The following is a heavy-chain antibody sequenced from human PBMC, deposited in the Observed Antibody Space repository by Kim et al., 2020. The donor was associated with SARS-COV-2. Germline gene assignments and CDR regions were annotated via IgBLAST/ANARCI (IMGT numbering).Heavy chain of an antibody. CDR2: ISYDGSNK. J-gene: IGHJ6*02. Sequence: GGSLRLSCAASGFTFSSYGMHWVRQAPGKGLEWVAVISYDGSNKYYADSVKGRFTISRDNSKNTLYLQMNSLRAEDTAVYYCAKDLRPRFGELSGYGMDVWGQGTTVTVSS. CDR3: AKDLRPRFGELSGYGMDV. D-gene: IGHD3-10*01. CDR1: GFTFSSYG. V-gene: IGHV3-30*18.